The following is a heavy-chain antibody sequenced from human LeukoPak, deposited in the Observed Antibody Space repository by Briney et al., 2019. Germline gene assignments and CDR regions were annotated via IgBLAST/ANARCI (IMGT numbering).Heavy chain of an antibody. Sequence: SETLSLTCTVSGGSISNYYWNWIRQPPGKGLEWIGYTYYSGITNYNPSLKSRVTISVDTSKNQFSLKLSSVSAADTAVYYCARLSVAGRGGFDHWGQGTLVTVSS. CDR1: GGSISNYY. V-gene: IGHV4-59*08. J-gene: IGHJ4*02. CDR3: ARLSVAGRGGFDH. D-gene: IGHD6-19*01. CDR2: TYYSGIT.